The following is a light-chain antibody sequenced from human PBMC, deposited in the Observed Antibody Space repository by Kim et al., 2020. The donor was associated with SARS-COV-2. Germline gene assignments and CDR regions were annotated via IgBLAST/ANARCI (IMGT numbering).Light chain of an antibody. Sequence: EIVLTQSPGTLSLSPGERATLSCRASQSVTRSYLAWYQQQPGQTPRLLFYDASNRATGIADRFSASGSGTDFTLTISRLEPEDFAVYYCHQYDSLPKTFGQGTKVDIK. J-gene: IGKJ1*01. CDR3: HQYDSLPKT. V-gene: IGKV3-20*01. CDR2: DAS. CDR1: QSVTRSY.